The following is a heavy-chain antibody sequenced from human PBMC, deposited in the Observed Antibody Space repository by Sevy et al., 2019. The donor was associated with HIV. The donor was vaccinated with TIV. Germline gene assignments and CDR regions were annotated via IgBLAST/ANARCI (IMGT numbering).Heavy chain of an antibody. V-gene: IGHV1-2*02. D-gene: IGHD1-1*01. CDR1: GYTFSAHY. J-gene: IGHJ4*02. Sequence: ASVKVSCKTSGYTFSAHYIHWVRQAPGHGLEWMGRINPHSGGTNYAQNFQGRVIMTRDTSISTAYMELTRLRSDDTAIYSCVRDVEAHDYWGQGTLVTVSS. CDR3: VRDVEAHDY. CDR2: INPHSGGT.